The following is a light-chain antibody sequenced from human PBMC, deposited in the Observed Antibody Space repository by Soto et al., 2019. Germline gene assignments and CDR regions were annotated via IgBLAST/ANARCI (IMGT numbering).Light chain of an antibody. CDR2: EVS. V-gene: IGLV2-8*01. CDR1: SSDVGGSNY. CDR3: SSDAGSNTLV. Sequence: QSALTQPPSASGSPGQSVTISCTGTSSDVGGSNYVSWYQQHPGKAPKLMIYEVSERPSGVPARFSGSKSGNTASLTVSGLQAEDEADYYCSSDAGSNTLVFGSGTKLTVL. J-gene: IGLJ1*01.